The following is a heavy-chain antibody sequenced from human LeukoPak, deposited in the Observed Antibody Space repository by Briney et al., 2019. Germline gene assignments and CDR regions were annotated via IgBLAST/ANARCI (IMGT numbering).Heavy chain of an antibody. D-gene: IGHD4-17*01. J-gene: IGHJ4*02. V-gene: IGHV3-7*01. CDR1: GFTFSSYW. Sequence: PGGSLRLSCAASGFTFSSYWMSWVRQAPGKGLEWVANIKQDGSERYYVDSVKGRFTISRDNAKHSLYLQMNSLRAEDTAVYYCAREGDGDSYFDYWGQGTLVTVSS. CDR3: AREGDGDSYFDY. CDR2: IKQDGSER.